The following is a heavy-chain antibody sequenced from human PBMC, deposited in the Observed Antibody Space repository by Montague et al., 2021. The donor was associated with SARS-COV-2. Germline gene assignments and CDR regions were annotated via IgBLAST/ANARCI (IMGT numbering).Heavy chain of an antibody. Sequence: SETLSLTCVVSSGSISPSDTHYWGWVRQAPGQGLAWIATISYSGSTSYHPPLRSRVTISVDTSKNQISLNLRSVTAADTSVYYCARHSTTHAFDPWGQGILVTVFS. CDR2: ISYSGST. D-gene: IGHD1-1*01. CDR1: SGSISPSDTHY. CDR3: ARHSTTHAFDP. V-gene: IGHV4-39*01. J-gene: IGHJ5*02.